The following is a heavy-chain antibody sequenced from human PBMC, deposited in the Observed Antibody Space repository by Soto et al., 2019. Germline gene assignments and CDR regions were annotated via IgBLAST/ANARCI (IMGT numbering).Heavy chain of an antibody. CDR3: AKVPIAEARTEVFDY. J-gene: IGHJ4*02. CDR1: GFTFSNFG. V-gene: IGHV3-30*18. D-gene: IGHD6-13*01. CDR2: ISFDGSNK. Sequence: QVQLVESGGGVVQPGRSLRLSCAASGFTFSNFGMHWVRQAPGKGLEWVAVISFDGSNKYYSDSVKGRFTISRDNSKNTLYLQMNSLRAEDTAFYHCAKVPIAEARTEVFDYWGQGTLVTVSS.